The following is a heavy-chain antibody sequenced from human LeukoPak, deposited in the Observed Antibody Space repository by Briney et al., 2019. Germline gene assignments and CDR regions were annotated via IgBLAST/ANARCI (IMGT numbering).Heavy chain of an antibody. CDR1: SGSISSYC. Sequence: NPSETLSLTCTVPSGSISSYCWSWIRQPAAKGLDWIGRICASWSTNYNPSLRSRVTISVDKSKNQISLNLSSVTAADTALYYCARGPFQAAGAFDYWGQGTLVTVSS. CDR2: ICASWST. CDR3: ARGPFQAAGAFDY. D-gene: IGHD6-13*01. J-gene: IGHJ4*02. V-gene: IGHV4-4*07.